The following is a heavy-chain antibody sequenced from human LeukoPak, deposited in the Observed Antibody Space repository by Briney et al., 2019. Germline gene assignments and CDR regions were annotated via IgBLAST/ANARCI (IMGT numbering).Heavy chain of an antibody. CDR3: AKDADYYASH. CDR1: GFTFSSYA. J-gene: IGHJ4*02. CDR2: LSGSGGST. V-gene: IGHV3-23*01. Sequence: GESLRLSCAASGFTFSSYAMSWVRQAPGKGLEWVSGLSGSGGSTYYADSVKGRFTVSRDNSKNTLYLQMNSLRAEDTAVYYCAKDADYYASHWGQGTLVTVSS. D-gene: IGHD3-10*01.